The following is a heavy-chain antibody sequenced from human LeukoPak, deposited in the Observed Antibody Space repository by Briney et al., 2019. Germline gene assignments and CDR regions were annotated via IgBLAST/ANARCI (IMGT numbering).Heavy chain of an antibody. D-gene: IGHD3-3*01. Sequence: GASVKVSCKASGYIFTSYYMHWVRQAPGQGLEWIGIINPSGGRTSYAQKFQGRVTMTRDMSTSTFYMELSSLRSEDTAVYYCARGPQYYDFWSGPYYFDYWGQGTLVTVSS. J-gene: IGHJ4*02. CDR1: GYIFTSYY. CDR2: INPSGGRT. V-gene: IGHV1-46*01. CDR3: ARGPQYYDFWSGPYYFDY.